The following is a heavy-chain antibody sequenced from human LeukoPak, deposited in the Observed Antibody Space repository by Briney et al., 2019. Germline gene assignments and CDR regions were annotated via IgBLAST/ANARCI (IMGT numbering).Heavy chain of an antibody. CDR2: INHGGST. CDR1: GGSFSGHY. V-gene: IGHV4-34*01. D-gene: IGHD3-10*01. Sequence: SETLSLTCAVSGGSFSGHYWNWIRQPPGKGLEWIGEINHGGSTNYNPSLKSRVTISVDTSKNQFSLKLSSVTAADTAVYYCARGSLTMVRGVITFDYWGQGYLVPVSS. CDR3: ARGSLTMVRGVITFDY. J-gene: IGHJ4*02.